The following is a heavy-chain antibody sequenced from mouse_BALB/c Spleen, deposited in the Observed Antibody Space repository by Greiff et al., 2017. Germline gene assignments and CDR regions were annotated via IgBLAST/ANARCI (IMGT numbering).Heavy chain of an antibody. CDR1: GYTFTSYV. V-gene: IGHV1-14*01. CDR3: AREGGEGYYAMDY. CDR2: INPYNDGT. Sequence: VQLQQSGPELVKPGASVKMSCKASGYTFTSYVMHWVKQKPGQGLEWIGYINPYNDGTKYNEKFKGKATLTSDKSSSTAYMELSSLTSEDSAVYCCAREGGEGYYAMDYWGQGTSVTVSS. J-gene: IGHJ4*01.